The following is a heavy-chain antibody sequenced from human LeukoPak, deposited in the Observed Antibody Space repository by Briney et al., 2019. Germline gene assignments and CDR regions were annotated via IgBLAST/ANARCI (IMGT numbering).Heavy chain of an antibody. Sequence: GGSLRLSCAASGFSVNSDYMTWVRQAPGKGLDWVSVLYSSGTTVYADSVRGRFTISRDNSKNTLYLQMNSLKAEDTAVYYCARWIYDTLTGYPSFHYWGQGTLVTVSS. D-gene: IGHD3-9*01. J-gene: IGHJ4*02. CDR2: LYSSGTT. CDR3: ARWIYDTLTGYPSFHY. CDR1: GFSVNSDY. V-gene: IGHV3-66*01.